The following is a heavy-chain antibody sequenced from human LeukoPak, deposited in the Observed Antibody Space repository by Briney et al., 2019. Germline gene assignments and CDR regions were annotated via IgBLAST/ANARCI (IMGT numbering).Heavy chain of an antibody. V-gene: IGHV3-23*01. J-gene: IGHJ4*02. CDR3: SAQPEALAGGLHY. CDR2: ISPSGGST. D-gene: IGHD6-19*01. Sequence: GGSLRLSCAASGFTVSSNYMNWVRQAPGKGLEWVSTISPSGGSTFYADSVKGRFAVSRDNSRNTLYLQMNTLRAEDTAVYYCSAQPEALAGGLHYWGQGALVTVSS. CDR1: GFTVSSNY.